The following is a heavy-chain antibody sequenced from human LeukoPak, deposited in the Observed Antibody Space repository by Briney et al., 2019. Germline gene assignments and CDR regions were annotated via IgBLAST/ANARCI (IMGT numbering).Heavy chain of an antibody. J-gene: IGHJ5*02. CDR2: IYPGDSDT. CDR3: ARLWDIVVVPAAVAPTPWFDP. V-gene: IGHV5-51*01. CDR1: GYSFTSYW. Sequence: GESLKISCKGSGYSFTSYWIGWVRQMPGKGLEWMGIIYPGDSDTRYSPSFQGQVTISADKSISTAYLQWSSLKASDTAMYYCARLWDIVVVPAAVAPTPWFDPWGQGTLVTVSS. D-gene: IGHD2-2*01.